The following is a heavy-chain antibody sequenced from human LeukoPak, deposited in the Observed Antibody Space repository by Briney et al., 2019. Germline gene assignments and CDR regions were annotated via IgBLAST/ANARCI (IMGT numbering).Heavy chain of an antibody. CDR3: ARALWFGIHLPFDY. V-gene: IGHV1-2*02. D-gene: IGHD3-10*01. J-gene: IGHJ4*02. CDR2: INPNSGGT. Sequence: ASVKVSCKASGYTFTGYYMHWVRQAPGQGLEWMGWINPNSGGTNYAQKFQGRVTMTRDTSISTAYMELSRLRSDDTAAYYCARALWFGIHLPFDYWGQGTLVTVSS. CDR1: GYTFTGYY.